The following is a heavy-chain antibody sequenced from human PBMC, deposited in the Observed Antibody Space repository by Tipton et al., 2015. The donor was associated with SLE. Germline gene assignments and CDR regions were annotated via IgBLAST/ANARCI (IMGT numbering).Heavy chain of an antibody. V-gene: IGHV4-59*01. J-gene: IGHJ4*02. D-gene: IGHD3-10*01. Sequence: TLSLTCSVSNGSIGSDYWTWIRQPPGKGLEWIGYKYYSGGTNSNPSLRSRVTMSVDTSKNQFSLKLSSVTAADTAVYYCARQLWFGELTFDYWGQGVLVTVSS. CDR1: NGSIGSDY. CDR2: KYYSGGT. CDR3: ARQLWFGELTFDY.